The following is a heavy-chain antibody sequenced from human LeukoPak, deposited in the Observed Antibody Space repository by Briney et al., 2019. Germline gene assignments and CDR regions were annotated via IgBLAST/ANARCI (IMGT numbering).Heavy chain of an antibody. J-gene: IGHJ4*02. D-gene: IGHD3-10*01. CDR1: GFTFSHYA. Sequence: GGSLRLSCAASGFTFSHYAMHWVRQAPGKGLEWVAVISNDGINKYYADSVKGRFTVSRDNSKNTLYLQMNSLRAEDTAVYYCAKELWFVNSYYFDYWGQGTLVTVSS. CDR3: AKELWFVNSYYFDY. CDR2: ISNDGINK. V-gene: IGHV3-30-3*01.